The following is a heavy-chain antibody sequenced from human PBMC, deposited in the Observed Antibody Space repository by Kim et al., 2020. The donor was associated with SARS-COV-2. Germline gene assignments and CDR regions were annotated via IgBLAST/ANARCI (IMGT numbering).Heavy chain of an antibody. Sequence: GGSLRLSCADSGFTFSTYGIHWVRQAPGKGLDWVAIISYDGGYKSYADSVKGRFTISRDNSRTTVYLQMNSLRAEDTAVYYCAKGRTVSGSSPEFDYWG. J-gene: IGHJ4*01. D-gene: IGHD1-26*01. CDR2: ISYDGGYK. V-gene: IGHV3-30*18. CDR1: GFTFSTYG. CDR3: AKGRTVSGSSPEFDY.